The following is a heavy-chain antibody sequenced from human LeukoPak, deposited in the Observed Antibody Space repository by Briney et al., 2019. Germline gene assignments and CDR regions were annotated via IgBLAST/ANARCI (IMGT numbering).Heavy chain of an antibody. CDR3: ARERGKLAAADLFDY. CDR1: GFTFSSYA. J-gene: IGHJ4*02. Sequence: PGGSLRLSCAAFGFTFSSYAMNWVRQAPGKGLEWVSSISSSSSYIYYADSVKGRFTISRDNAKNSLYLQMNSLRAEDTAVYYCARERGKLAAADLFDYWGQGTLVTVSS. CDR2: ISSSSSYI. V-gene: IGHV3-21*01. D-gene: IGHD6-13*01.